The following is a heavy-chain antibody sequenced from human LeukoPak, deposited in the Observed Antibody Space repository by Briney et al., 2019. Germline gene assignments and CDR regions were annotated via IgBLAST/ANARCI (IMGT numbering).Heavy chain of an antibody. J-gene: IGHJ3*02. CDR3: VRGNYDNRGYSNAFDI. CDR2: IYYNGNT. V-gene: IGHV4-59*01. CDR1: GASFSSSY. D-gene: IGHD3-22*01. Sequence: SGTLSLTCTVSGASFSSSYWSCLRQPPGKRLEWIGYIYYNGNTNSNPSLKSRVTISADTSKNRFSLKLSSVTAADTAIYYCVRGNYDNRGYSNAFDIWGQGTMVTVSS.